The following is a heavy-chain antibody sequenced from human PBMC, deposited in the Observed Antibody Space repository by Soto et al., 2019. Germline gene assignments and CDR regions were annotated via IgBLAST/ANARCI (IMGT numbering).Heavy chain of an antibody. CDR1: GFTFSSYG. J-gene: IGHJ6*02. CDR3: AREIVVVPAAIHYGMDV. V-gene: IGHV3-33*01. D-gene: IGHD2-2*01. CDR2: IWYDGSNK. Sequence: GGSLRLSCAASGFTFSSYGMHWVRQAPGKGLEWVAVIWYDGSNKYYADSVKGRFTISRDNSKNTLYLQMNSLRAEDTAVYYCAREIVVVPAAIHYGMDVWGQGTTVTVSS.